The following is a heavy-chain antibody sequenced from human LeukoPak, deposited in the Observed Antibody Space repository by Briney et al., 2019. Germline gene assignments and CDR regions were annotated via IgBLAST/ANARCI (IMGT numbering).Heavy chain of an antibody. J-gene: IGHJ4*02. D-gene: IGHD1-26*01. CDR1: GFRFSGYV. V-gene: IGHV3-23*01. CDR2: IDFSDDGAS. CDR3: ARVDSGNYDY. Sequence: PGGSLGLSCAASGFRFSGYVMSWVRQAPGKGLEYVSSIDFSDDGASYYADSVKGRFTISRDNSKNTLFLQMNSLRVEDTAFYCCARVDSGNYDYWGQGTLLTVSS.